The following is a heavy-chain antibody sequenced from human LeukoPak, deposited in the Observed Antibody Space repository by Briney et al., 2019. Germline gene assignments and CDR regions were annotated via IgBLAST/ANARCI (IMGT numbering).Heavy chain of an antibody. CDR2: ISSSGSTI. J-gene: IGHJ5*02. CDR3: ARVLLWFGSAGWFDP. V-gene: IGHV3-48*03. CDR1: GFTFSSYE. D-gene: IGHD3-10*01. Sequence: PGGSLRLSRAASGFTFSSYEMNWVRQAPGKGLEWVSYISSSGSTIYYADSVKGRFTISRDNAKNSLYLQMNSLRAEDTAVYYCARVLLWFGSAGWFDPWGQGTLVTVSS.